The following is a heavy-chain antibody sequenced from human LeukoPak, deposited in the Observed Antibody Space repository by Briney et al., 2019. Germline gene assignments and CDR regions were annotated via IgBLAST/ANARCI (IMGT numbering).Heavy chain of an antibody. CDR1: GYTFTGYY. J-gene: IGHJ4*02. V-gene: IGHV1-2*02. CDR3: ARDHHSSYDYGVDY. Sequence: ASVKVSCKASGYTFTGYYMHWVRQAPGQGLEWMGWINPNSGGTNYAQKFQGRVTMTRDTSISTAYMELSRLRSDDTAVYYCARDHHSSYDYGVDYWGQGTLVTVSS. CDR2: INPNSGGT. D-gene: IGHD5-12*01.